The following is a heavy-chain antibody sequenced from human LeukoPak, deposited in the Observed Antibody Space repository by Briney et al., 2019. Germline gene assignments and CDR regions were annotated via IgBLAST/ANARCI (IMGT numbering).Heavy chain of an antibody. CDR3: AREVTYYYDSSGYHDY. CDR2: IYYSGST. V-gene: IGHV4-39*07. D-gene: IGHD3-22*01. J-gene: IGHJ4*02. CDR1: GGSISSSSYY. Sequence: SETLSLTCTVSGGSISSSSYYWGWIRQPPGKGLEWIGSIYYSGSTYYNPSLKSRVTISVDTSKNQFSLKLTSVTAVNTAVYYCAREVTYYYDSSGYHDYWGQGTLVTVSS.